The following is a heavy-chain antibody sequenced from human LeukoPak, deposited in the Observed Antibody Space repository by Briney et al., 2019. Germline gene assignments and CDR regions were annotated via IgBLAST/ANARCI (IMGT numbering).Heavy chain of an antibody. CDR1: GFTVSSNH. CDR2: IYSGGST. V-gene: IGHV3-66*01. Sequence: PGGSLRLSCAASGFTVSSNHMSWVRQAPGKGLEWVSVIYSGGSTYYADSVKGRFTISRDNSKNTLYLQMNSLRAEDTAVYYCASASSAVKTENNWGQGTLVTVSS. CDR3: ASASSAVKTENN. D-gene: IGHD4-17*01. J-gene: IGHJ4*02.